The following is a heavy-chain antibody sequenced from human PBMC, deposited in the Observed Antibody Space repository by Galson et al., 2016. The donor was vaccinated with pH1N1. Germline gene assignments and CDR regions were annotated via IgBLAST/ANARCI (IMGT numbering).Heavy chain of an antibody. D-gene: IGHD6-19*01. V-gene: IGHV1-69*10. J-gene: IGHJ4*02. CDR3: ARNTSGRYAD. CDR2: ILIPVLGST. CDR1: GGTFNNYP. Sequence: SVKVSCKASGGTFNNYPISWLRQAPGHGLEWMGGILIPVLGSTYYAQNFKGRVTITADRSTTTSYMEIHYLTSDDTADYFCARNTSGRYADWGQGTLVTVSS.